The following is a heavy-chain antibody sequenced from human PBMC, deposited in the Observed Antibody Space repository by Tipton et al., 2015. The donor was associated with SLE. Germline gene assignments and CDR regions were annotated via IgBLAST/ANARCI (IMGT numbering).Heavy chain of an antibody. Sequence: TLSLTCAVYGGSFSGYYWSWIRQPPGKGLEWIGTTYYSGSTYYNPSLKSRVTISVDTSKNQFSLKLTSVTAADTAVYYCARVGVVTPFDYWGQGTLVTVSS. D-gene: IGHD2-15*01. V-gene: IGHV4-34*01. CDR3: ARVGVVTPFDY. CDR1: GGSFSGYY. CDR2: TYYSGST. J-gene: IGHJ4*02.